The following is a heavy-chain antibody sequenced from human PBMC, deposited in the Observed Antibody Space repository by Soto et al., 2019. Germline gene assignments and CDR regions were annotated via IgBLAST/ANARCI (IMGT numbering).Heavy chain of an antibody. D-gene: IGHD2-15*01. CDR1: GFTFSNYA. J-gene: IGHJ6*02. Sequence: QVQLVESGGGVVQPGRSLRLSCAASGFTFSNYAMYWVRQAPGKGLEWVAVISYDGNNKYYADSVKGRFTISRDNSENTRYLQMNSLRDEDKALYYCARAGCDGGTCYTLVGLRYGMDVWGQGTTVTVSS. CDR2: ISYDGNNK. V-gene: IGHV3-30-3*01. CDR3: ARAGCDGGTCYTLVGLRYGMDV.